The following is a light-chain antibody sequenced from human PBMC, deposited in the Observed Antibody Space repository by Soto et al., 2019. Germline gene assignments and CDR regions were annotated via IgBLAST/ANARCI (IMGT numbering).Light chain of an antibody. CDR1: SSDGGGYNY. CDR3: CSYAGRYTYV. V-gene: IGLV2-11*01. J-gene: IGLJ1*01. CDR2: DVN. Sequence: QSVLTQPRSVSGSPGQSVAISCTGTSSDGGGYNYVSWYQQHPGKAPKVMIFDVNKRPSGVPDRFSGSKSGNTASLTISGLQAEDEADYYCCSYAGRYTYVFGTGTKVTAL.